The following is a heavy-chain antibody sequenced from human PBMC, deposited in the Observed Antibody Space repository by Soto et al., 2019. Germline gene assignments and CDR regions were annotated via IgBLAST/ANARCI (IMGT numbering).Heavy chain of an antibody. V-gene: IGHV4-59*01. J-gene: IGHJ5*02. D-gene: IGHD1-1*01. CDR2: ITDSGST. Sequence: AETLSLTCTVSGGSISRYYWSWIRQSPGRGLEWIGYITDSGSTNYSPSLKSRVTISVDKSKNQFSLRLGSVSDAETAFCYCAREFKVLPGAPRTTWWFALWGQEPLVTVS. CDR3: AREFKVLPGAPRTTWWFAL. CDR1: GGSISRYY.